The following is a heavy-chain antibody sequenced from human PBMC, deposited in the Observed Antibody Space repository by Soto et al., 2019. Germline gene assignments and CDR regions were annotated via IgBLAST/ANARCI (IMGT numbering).Heavy chain of an antibody. V-gene: IGHV3-7*01. CDR2: IKQDGSEK. J-gene: IGHJ1*01. CDR1: GFTFSSYW. CDR3: ARVGAAAGREYIQH. Sequence: PGGSLRLSCAASGFTFSSYWMTWVRQAPGKGLEWVANIKQDGSEKYYVDSVNGRFTISRDNANSSLYLQTNSLRAEDTAVYFCARVGAAAGREYIQHWGQGTLVTVSS. D-gene: IGHD6-13*01.